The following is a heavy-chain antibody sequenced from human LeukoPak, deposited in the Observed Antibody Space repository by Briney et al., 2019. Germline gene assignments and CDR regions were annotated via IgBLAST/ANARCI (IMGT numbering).Heavy chain of an antibody. Sequence: GGSLRLSCAASGFTFSSYAMSWVRQAPGKGLEWVSAISGSGGSTYYADSVKGRFTISRDNSKKTLYLQMKSLRAEDTAVYYCAIPIVVVPAADRNMDVWGKGTTLTVSS. CDR1: GFTFSSYA. J-gene: IGHJ6*03. V-gene: IGHV3-23*01. D-gene: IGHD2-2*01. CDR2: ISGSGGST. CDR3: AIPIVVVPAADRNMDV.